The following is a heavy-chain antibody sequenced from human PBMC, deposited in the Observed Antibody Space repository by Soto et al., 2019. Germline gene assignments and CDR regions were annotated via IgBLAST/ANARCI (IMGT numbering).Heavy chain of an antibody. CDR3: ARAGSSGYYGFDAFDI. V-gene: IGHV3-30-3*01. CDR2: ISYDGSNK. CDR1: GFTFSSYA. Sequence: GGSLRLSCAASGFTFSSYAMHWVRQAPGKGLEWVAVISYDGSNKYYADSVKGRFTISRDNSKNTLYLQMNSLRAEDTAVYYCARAGSSGYYGFDAFDIWGQGTMVTVSS. J-gene: IGHJ3*02. D-gene: IGHD3-22*01.